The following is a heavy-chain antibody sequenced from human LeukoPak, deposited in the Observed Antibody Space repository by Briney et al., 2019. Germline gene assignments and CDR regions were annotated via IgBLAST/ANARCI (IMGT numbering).Heavy chain of an antibody. D-gene: IGHD6-6*01. CDR2: FDPEDGET. CDR1: GYTLTELS. V-gene: IGHV1-24*01. J-gene: IGHJ5*02. CDR3: ARGGSSSSTTGVDP. Sequence: GASVKVSCKVSGYTLTELSMHWVRQAPGKGLEWMGGFDPEDGETIYAQKFQGRVTMTEDTSTDTAYMELSSLRSEDTAVYYCARGGSSSSTTGVDPWGQGTLVTVSS.